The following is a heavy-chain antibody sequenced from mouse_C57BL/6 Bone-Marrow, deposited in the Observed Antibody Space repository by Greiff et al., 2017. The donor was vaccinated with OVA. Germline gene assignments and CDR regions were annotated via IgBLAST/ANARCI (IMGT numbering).Heavy chain of an antibody. V-gene: IGHV1-50*01. J-gene: IGHJ3*01. CDR3: ASPNWGFAY. Sequence: QVQLKESGAELVKPGASVKLSCKASGYTFTSYWMQWVKQRPGQGLEWIGEIDPSDSYTNYNQKFKGKATLTVDTSSSTAYMQLSSLTSEDSAVYYCASPNWGFAYWGQGTLVTVSA. CDR2: IDPSDSYT. CDR1: GYTFTSYW. D-gene: IGHD4-1*02.